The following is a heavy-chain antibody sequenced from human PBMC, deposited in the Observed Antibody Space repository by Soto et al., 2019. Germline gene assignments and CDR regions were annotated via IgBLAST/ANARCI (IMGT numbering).Heavy chain of an antibody. Sequence: PGGSLRLSCAASGFIFSNAWINWVRQAPVKGLEWVGRIKSKADGGTTDFAAPVKGRFAISRDDSKNMMYMEMSSLRTEDTAVYYCTTDSYINMPIVRFDYWGQGTLVTVSS. CDR2: IKSKADGGTT. CDR3: TTDSYINMPIVRFDY. J-gene: IGHJ4*02. V-gene: IGHV3-15*07. CDR1: GFIFSNAW. D-gene: IGHD2-2*01.